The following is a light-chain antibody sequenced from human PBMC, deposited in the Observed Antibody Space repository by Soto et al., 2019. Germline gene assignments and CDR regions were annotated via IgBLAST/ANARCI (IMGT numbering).Light chain of an antibody. V-gene: IGLV2-14*01. CDR1: SADVVGYKY. J-gene: IGLJ1*01. CDR3: SSYISTSDSFG. CDR2: DVT. Sequence: QSVLTQPASVSGSPGQSITISCTGSSADVVGYKYVSWYQQHPGKAPKLMIYDVTNRPSGVSNRFSGSKSDNTASLTISGLQAEDEADYYCSSYISTSDSFGLGTGTKVTVL.